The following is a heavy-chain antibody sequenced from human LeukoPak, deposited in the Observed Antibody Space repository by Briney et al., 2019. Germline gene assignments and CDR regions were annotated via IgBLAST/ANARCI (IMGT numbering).Heavy chain of an antibody. CDR1: GYTFTSYY. V-gene: IGHV1-2*04. D-gene: IGHD2-15*01. Sequence: GASVKVSCKASGYTFTSYYMHWVRQAPGQGLEWMGWINPNSGGTNYAQKFQGWVTMTRDTSISTAYMELSRLRSDDTAVYYCARAAPTRQYCSGGSCYSRWFDPWGQGTLVTVSS. CDR2: INPNSGGT. J-gene: IGHJ5*02. CDR3: ARAAPTRQYCSGGSCYSRWFDP.